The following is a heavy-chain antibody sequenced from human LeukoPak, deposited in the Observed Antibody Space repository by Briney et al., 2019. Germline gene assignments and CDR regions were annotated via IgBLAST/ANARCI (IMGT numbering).Heavy chain of an antibody. CDR3: ARDGDSSGYGDY. CDR1: GFTFSSYG. Sequence: GGSLRLSCAASGFTFSSYGMHWVRQAPGKGLEWVAVIWYDGSNKYYADSVKGRFTISRDNSKNTLYLQMNSLRAEDTAMYYCARDGDSSGYGDYWGQGTLVTVSS. J-gene: IGHJ4*02. D-gene: IGHD3-22*01. V-gene: IGHV3-33*01. CDR2: IWYDGSNK.